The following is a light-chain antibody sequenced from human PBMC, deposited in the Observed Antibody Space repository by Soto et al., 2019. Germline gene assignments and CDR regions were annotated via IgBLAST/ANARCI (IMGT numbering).Light chain of an antibody. CDR1: QSVNSY. Sequence: EVVLTQSPATLSLSPGERATLSCRASQSVNSYLAWYQQKPGQAPRLLIYDASNRATGILARFSGSGSGTDFTLTISSLEPEDFAVYYCQQRSNWRTFGGGTKVEIK. CDR2: DAS. J-gene: IGKJ4*01. V-gene: IGKV3-11*01. CDR3: QQRSNWRT.